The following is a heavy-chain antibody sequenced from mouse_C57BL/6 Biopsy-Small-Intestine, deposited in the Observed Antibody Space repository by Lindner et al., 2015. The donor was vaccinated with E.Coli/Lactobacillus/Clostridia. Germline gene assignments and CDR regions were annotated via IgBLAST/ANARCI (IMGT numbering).Heavy chain of an antibody. CDR2: FFPRSGSL. CDR3: ARHEYLGPWFAY. D-gene: IGHD4-1*01. CDR1: GYTFTDYT. Sequence: VQLQESGAELVKPGASVKLSCKASGYTFTDYTIHWVKQRSGQGLEWIGWFFPRSGSLKYNERFKDKATLTADKSSSTVYMELSRLTSEDSAVYFCARHEYLGPWFAYWGQGTLVTVSA. V-gene: IGHV1-62-2*01. J-gene: IGHJ3*01.